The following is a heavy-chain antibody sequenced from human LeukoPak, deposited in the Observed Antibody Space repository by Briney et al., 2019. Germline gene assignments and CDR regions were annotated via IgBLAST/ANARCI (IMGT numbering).Heavy chain of an antibody. CDR3: ARGSRYSYGYDAFDI. J-gene: IGHJ3*02. V-gene: IGHV4-38-2*02. Sequence: SETLSLTCTVSGYSISSGYYWGWIRQPPGKGLESIGNIYHSGSTYYNPSLKSRVTISVDTSKNQFSLKLSSVTAADTAVYYCARGSRYSYGYDAFDIWGQGTMVTVSS. D-gene: IGHD5-18*01. CDR1: GYSISSGYY. CDR2: IYHSGST.